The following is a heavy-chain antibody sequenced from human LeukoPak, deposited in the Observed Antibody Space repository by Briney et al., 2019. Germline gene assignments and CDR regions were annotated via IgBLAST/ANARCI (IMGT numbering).Heavy chain of an antibody. Sequence: PSETLSLTCAVYGGSFSGYCWSWIRQPPGKGLEWIGEINHSGSTNYNPSLKSRVTISVDTSKNQFSLKLSSVTAADTAVYYCARGRDGYNSAFDYWGQGTLVTVSS. CDR1: GGSFSGYC. J-gene: IGHJ4*02. D-gene: IGHD5-24*01. CDR3: ARGRDGYNSAFDY. V-gene: IGHV4-34*01. CDR2: INHSGST.